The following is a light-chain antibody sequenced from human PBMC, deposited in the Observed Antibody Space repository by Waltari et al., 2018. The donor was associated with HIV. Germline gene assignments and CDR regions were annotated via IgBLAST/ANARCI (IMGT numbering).Light chain of an antibody. CDR1: SSNIGSSY. V-gene: IGLV1-47*01. CDR3: AAWDDSLSGYV. J-gene: IGLJ1*01. Sequence: QSVLTQPPSASGTPGQRVTISCSGSSSNIGSSYVYWYQQVPGTAPKLLIYSSNQRPSWVPDRFSGSNSCTSASLAISGLRSGDEADYYCAAWDDSLSGYVFGTGTKVTVL. CDR2: SSN.